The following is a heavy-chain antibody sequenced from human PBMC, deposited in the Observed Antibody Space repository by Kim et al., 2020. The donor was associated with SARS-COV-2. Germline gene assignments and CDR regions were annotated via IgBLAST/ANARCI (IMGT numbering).Heavy chain of an antibody. CDR2: IRSKAYGGTT. V-gene: IGHV3-49*04. D-gene: IGHD3-10*01. Sequence: GGSLRLSCTASGFTFGDYAMSWVRQAPGKGLELVGFIRSKAYGGTTEYAASVKGRFTISRDDSKSIAYLQMNSLKTEDTAVYYCTRVSPLSLTGQYYGMDVWGQGTTVTVSS. J-gene: IGHJ6*02. CDR1: GFTFGDYA. CDR3: TRVSPLSLTGQYYGMDV.